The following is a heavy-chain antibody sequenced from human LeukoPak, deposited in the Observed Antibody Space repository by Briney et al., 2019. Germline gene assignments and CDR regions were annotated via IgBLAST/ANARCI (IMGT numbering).Heavy chain of an antibody. Sequence: PSETLSLTCTVSGDSLSSYYWSWIRQPPGKGLEWIGNIYYSGSTNYNPSLKSRVTISVDRSKNHFSLKLSSVTAADTAVYYCARADSSGYEHFDYWGQGTPVTVSS. V-gene: IGHV4-59*01. D-gene: IGHD3-22*01. CDR3: ARADSSGYEHFDY. J-gene: IGHJ4*02. CDR2: IYYSGST. CDR1: GDSLSSYY.